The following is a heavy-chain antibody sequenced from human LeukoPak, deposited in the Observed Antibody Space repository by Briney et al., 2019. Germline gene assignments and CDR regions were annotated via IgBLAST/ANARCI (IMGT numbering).Heavy chain of an antibody. Sequence: ASVKVSCKVSGYSFTGPAYYLHWVRQAPGQGLEWTGRINPNSGAKNYAEKFQGRVTMTRDTSISTAYMELSRLRFDDTAIYYCARVTVPGSSWYVGWFDPWGQGTLVTVSS. J-gene: IGHJ5*02. D-gene: IGHD6-13*01. CDR3: ARVTVPGSSWYVGWFDP. CDR1: GYSFTGPAYY. CDR2: INPNSGAK. V-gene: IGHV1-2*06.